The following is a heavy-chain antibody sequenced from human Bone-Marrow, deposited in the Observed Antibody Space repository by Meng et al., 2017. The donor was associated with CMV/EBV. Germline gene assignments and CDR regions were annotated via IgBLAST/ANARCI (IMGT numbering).Heavy chain of an antibody. Sequence: GESLKISCAASGFTFSSYSMNWVRQAPGKGLEWGSYISSSSSTIYYADYVKGRFTISRDNAKNSLYLQMNSLRAEDTAVYYCARVGRSPGIAAAALNWFDPWGQGTLVTVSS. D-gene: IGHD6-13*01. CDR3: ARVGRSPGIAAAALNWFDP. CDR2: ISSSSSTI. J-gene: IGHJ5*02. CDR1: GFTFSSYS. V-gene: IGHV3-48*04.